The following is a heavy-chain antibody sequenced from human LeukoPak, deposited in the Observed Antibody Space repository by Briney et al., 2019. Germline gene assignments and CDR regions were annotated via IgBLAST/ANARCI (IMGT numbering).Heavy chain of an antibody. D-gene: IGHD2-15*01. J-gene: IGHJ4*02. Sequence: PVKLSCKAAGCTFSSYAVTRVPQAAGQGVECMGRIIPILGIANYAQKFQGRVTITADKSTSTAYMELSSLRSEDTAVYYCARAEVMVVAAYFDYWGQGTLVTVPS. V-gene: IGHV1-69*04. CDR1: GCTFSSYA. CDR3: ARAEVMVVAAYFDY. CDR2: IIPILGIA.